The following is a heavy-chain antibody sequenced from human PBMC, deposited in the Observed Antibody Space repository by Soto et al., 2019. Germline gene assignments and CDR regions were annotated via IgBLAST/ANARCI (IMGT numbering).Heavy chain of an antibody. CDR3: ARSPYYYDSSGYYYHFDY. J-gene: IGHJ4*02. CDR1: GGTFSSYA. V-gene: IGHV1-69*01. CDR2: IIPIFGTA. D-gene: IGHD3-22*01. Sequence: QVKLVQSGAEVKKPGSSVKVSCKASGGTFSSYAISWVRQAPGQGLEWMGGIIPIFGTANYAQKFQGRVTITADESTSTAYMELSSLRSEDTAVYYCARSPYYYDSSGYYYHFDYWGQGTLVTVSS.